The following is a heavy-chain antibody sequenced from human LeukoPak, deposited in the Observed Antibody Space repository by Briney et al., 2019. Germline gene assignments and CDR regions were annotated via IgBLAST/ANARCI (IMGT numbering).Heavy chain of an antibody. V-gene: IGHV3-30*18. Sequence: GRPLRLSCVASGLTFSSYGMHWGRKAPGKGLEWVAALAYVGSDKYHADSVKGRFTISRDNSKNTLFLQMNSLRAEATAVNYCAKKGVTDNAPDYWGQETLVTVSS. CDR2: LAYVGSDK. CDR1: GLTFSSYG. D-gene: IGHD1-1*01. J-gene: IGHJ4*02. CDR3: AKKGVTDNAPDY.